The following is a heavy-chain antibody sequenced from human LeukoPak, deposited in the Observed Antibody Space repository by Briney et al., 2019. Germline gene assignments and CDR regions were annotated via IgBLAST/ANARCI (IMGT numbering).Heavy chain of an antibody. V-gene: IGHV3-74*01. J-gene: IGHJ4*02. CDR3: ARDYMYSTL. CDR2: IKSDGSST. Sequence: GGSLTLSCAASGFTFSTYWMHWVRQAPGKGLVWVSRIKSDGSSTTYADSVKGRLTTSRDNAKNTLYLQMNSLRAKDTAVYYCARDYMYSTLWGQGTLVTVSS. D-gene: IGHD2-2*02. CDR1: GFTFSTYW.